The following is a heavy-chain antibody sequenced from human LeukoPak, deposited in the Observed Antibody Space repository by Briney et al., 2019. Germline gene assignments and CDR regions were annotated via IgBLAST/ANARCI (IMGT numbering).Heavy chain of an antibody. CDR1: GFTFSSYA. CDR2: ISGSGGST. Sequence: GGSLRLSCAASGFTFSSYAMSWVRQAPGKGLEWVSAISGSGGSTYYADSVKGRFTISRDNSKNTLYLQMNSLRAEDTAVYYCAKEPPYSSSPSLHGDDDNWGQGTLVTVSS. V-gene: IGHV3-23*01. J-gene: IGHJ4*02. D-gene: IGHD6-13*01. CDR3: AKEPPYSSSPSLHGDDDN.